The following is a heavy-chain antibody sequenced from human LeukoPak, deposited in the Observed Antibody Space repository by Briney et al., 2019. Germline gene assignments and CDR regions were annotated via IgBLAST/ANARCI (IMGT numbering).Heavy chain of an antibody. CDR3: ARGPAVVVVAATRNYYYYMDV. D-gene: IGHD2-15*01. V-gene: IGHV4-39*07. Sequence: PSETLSLTCTVSGGSISSSSYYWGWIRQPPGKGLEWIGEINHSGSTNYNPSLKSRVTISVDTSKNQFSLKLSSVTAADTAVYYCARGPAVVVVAATRNYYYYMDVWGKGTTVTVSS. CDR2: INHSGST. J-gene: IGHJ6*03. CDR1: GGSISSSSYY.